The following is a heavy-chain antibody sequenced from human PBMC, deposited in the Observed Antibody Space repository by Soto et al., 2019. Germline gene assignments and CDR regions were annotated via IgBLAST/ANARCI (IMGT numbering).Heavy chain of an antibody. V-gene: IGHV1-69*12. CDR1: GGTFSNYA. CDR2: IIPIFGTT. J-gene: IGHJ6*02. D-gene: IGHD6-19*01. CDR3: ARVEAVPGIYNYHGLDV. Sequence: QVQLVQSGAEVKKPGSSVRVSSKASGGTFSNYAISWVRQAPGQGLEWMGGIIPIFGTTYYAQKFQGRVTIIADESTTTAYLQLSSLRSEDTAMYYCARVEAVPGIYNYHGLDVWGQGTAVSVSS.